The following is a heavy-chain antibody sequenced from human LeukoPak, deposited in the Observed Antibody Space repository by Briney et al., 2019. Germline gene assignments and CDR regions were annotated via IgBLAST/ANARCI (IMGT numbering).Heavy chain of an antibody. J-gene: IGHJ4*02. CDR2: INSDGSST. CDR3: VSAIRGSPIDY. CDR1: GITFSTYW. D-gene: IGHD3-10*01. Sequence: GGSLRLSCAASGITFSTYWMHWVRQAPGKGLVWVSRINSDGSSTSYADSVKGRFTISRDNAKNSLFLQMNSLRAEDTAIYYCVSAIRGSPIDYWGQGTLVSVPS. V-gene: IGHV3-74*01.